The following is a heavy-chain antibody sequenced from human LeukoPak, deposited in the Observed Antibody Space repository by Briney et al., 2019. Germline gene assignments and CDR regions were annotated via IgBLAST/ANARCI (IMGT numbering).Heavy chain of an antibody. D-gene: IGHD3-3*01. J-gene: IGHJ4*02. CDR3: ARIPYDFRSPFDY. CDR2: IYPGDSDT. V-gene: IGHV5-51*01. CDR1: GYSFTSYW. Sequence: GESLKICCKGSGYSFTSYWIGWVRQMPGKGLGWMGIIYPGDSDTRYSPSFQGQVTISADKSISTAYLQWSSLKASDTAMYYCARIPYDFRSPFDYWGQGTLVTVSS.